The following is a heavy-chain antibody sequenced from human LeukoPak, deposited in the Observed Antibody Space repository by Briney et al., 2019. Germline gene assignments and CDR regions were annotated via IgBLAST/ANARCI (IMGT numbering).Heavy chain of an antibody. CDR2: ISGSGGST. V-gene: IGHV3-23*01. CDR3: AKPYGDYGEGFDY. D-gene: IGHD4-17*01. Sequence: GSLRLSCAASGFTFSGYAMSWVRQAPGKGLEWVSAISGSGGSTYYADSVKGRFTISRDNSKNTLYLQMNSLRAEDTAVYYCAKPYGDYGEGFDYWGQGTLITVSS. J-gene: IGHJ4*02. CDR1: GFTFSGYA.